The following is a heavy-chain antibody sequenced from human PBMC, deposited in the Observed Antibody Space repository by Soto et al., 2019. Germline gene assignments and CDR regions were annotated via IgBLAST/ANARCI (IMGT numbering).Heavy chain of an antibody. J-gene: IGHJ5*02. CDR1: GFTFSSYS. D-gene: IGHD3-3*01. CDR2: ISSSSSYI. Sequence: EVQLVESGGGLVKPGGSLRLSCAASGFTFSSYSMNWVRQAPGKGLEWVSSISSSSSYIYYADSVKGRFTISRDNAKNSLYLQMNSLRAEDTAVYYCARDASWSGYLGHNWFDPWGQGTLVTVSS. V-gene: IGHV3-21*01. CDR3: ARDASWSGYLGHNWFDP.